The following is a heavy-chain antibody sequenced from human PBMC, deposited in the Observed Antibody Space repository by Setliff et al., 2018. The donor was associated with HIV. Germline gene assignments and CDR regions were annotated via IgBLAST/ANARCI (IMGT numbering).Heavy chain of an antibody. CDR2: IYYSGST. V-gene: IGHV4-38-2*01. CDR1: GYSISSDYY. Sequence: PSETLSLTCVVSGYSISSDYYWSWIRQPPGKGLEWIGSIYYSGSTYYNPSLKSRVTISVDMSKNHFSLNLKSVTAADTAIYYCARGLTAPAAAGSWGQGMLVTVSS. J-gene: IGHJ5*02. D-gene: IGHD6-13*01. CDR3: ARGLTAPAAAGS.